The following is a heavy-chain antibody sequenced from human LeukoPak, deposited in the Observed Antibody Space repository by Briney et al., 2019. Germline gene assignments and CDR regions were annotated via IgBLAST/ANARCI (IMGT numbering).Heavy chain of an antibody. CDR1: GFTFSTYG. D-gene: IGHD1-26*01. Sequence: PGGSLRLSCAASGFTFSTYGMHWVRQAPGKGLEWVAVISYDGSNKYYADSVKGRFTISRDNSKNTLYLLMNSLRAEDTAVYYCANLNGVVGTTAVDYWGQGTLVTVSS. CDR3: ANLNGVVGTTAVDY. CDR2: ISYDGSNK. V-gene: IGHV3-30*18. J-gene: IGHJ4*02.